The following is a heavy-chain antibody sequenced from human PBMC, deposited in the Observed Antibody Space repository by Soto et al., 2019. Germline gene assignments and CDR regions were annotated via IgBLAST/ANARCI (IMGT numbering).Heavy chain of an antibody. CDR1: GGSFSGYY. CDR2: INHSGST. D-gene: IGHD6-13*01. J-gene: IGHJ4*02. V-gene: IGHV4-34*01. CDR3: ARGRAMAAAGALNFDY. Sequence: SETLSLTCAVYGGSFSGYYWSWIRQPPGKGLEWIGEINHSGSTNYNPSLKSRVTISVDTSKNQFSLKLSSVTAADTAVYYCARGRAMAAAGALNFDYWGQGTLVTVSS.